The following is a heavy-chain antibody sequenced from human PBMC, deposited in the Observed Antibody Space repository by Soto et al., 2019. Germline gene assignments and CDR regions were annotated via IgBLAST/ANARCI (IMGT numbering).Heavy chain of an antibody. V-gene: IGHV1-69*11. CDR2: IVPSLDTT. Sequence: QVHLVQSGTEVKKRGSSVKVSCKASGGTFSSSGFSWVRQAPGQGLEWMGMIVPSLDTTNYAQKFQARVTITADEVTSTAYMELRSLRSEDTAVYYCARWPQPRYTADPYAVDVWGQGTRVIVSS. J-gene: IGHJ6*02. CDR1: GGTFSSSG. CDR3: ARWPQPRYTADPYAVDV. D-gene: IGHD3-16*02.